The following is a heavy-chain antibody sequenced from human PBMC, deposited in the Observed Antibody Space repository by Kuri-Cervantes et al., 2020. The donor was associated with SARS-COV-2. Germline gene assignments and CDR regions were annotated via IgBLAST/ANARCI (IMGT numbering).Heavy chain of an antibody. CDR1: GYTFTSYA. Sequence: ASVKVSCKASGYTFTSYAMHWVRQAPGQRLEWMGWINAGNGNTKYSQKFQGRVTITRDTSASTAYMELSSVTAADTAVYYCARGRYYYGSGSQIFFDYWGQGTLVTVSS. CDR2: INAGNGNT. J-gene: IGHJ4*02. V-gene: IGHV1-3*01. D-gene: IGHD3-10*01. CDR3: ARGRYYYGSGSQIFFDY.